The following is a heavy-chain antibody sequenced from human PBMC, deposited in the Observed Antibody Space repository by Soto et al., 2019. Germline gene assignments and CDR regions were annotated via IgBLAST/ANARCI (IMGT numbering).Heavy chain of an antibody. Sequence: EVQLVESGGDLVQPGRSLRLSCAATGFNFDEFAMHWVRQAPGKGLEWVSGIGWDSGKIGYAESVKGRFIVSRDSTKKSLYLQMNDLRPEDTALYFCAKDAGSTWSNYFDSWGQGTLVSVSS. J-gene: IGHJ4*02. CDR2: IGWDSGKI. CDR3: AKDAGSTWSNYFDS. V-gene: IGHV3-9*01. D-gene: IGHD6-13*01. CDR1: GFNFDEFA.